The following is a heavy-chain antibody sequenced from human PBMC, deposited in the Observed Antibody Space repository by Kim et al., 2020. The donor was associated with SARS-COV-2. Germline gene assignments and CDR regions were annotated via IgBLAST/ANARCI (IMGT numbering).Heavy chain of an antibody. D-gene: IGHD2-15*01. J-gene: IGHJ6*01. CDR3: ARVSGYCSGGSCYGGYYYY. CDR1: GGTFSSYA. V-gene: IGHV1-69*04. CDR2: IIPILGIA. Sequence: SVKVSCKASGGTFSSYAISWVRQAPGQGLEWMGRIIPILGIANYAQKFQGRVTITPDKSTSTAYMELSSLRSEDTAVYYCARVSGYCSGGSCYGGYYYY.